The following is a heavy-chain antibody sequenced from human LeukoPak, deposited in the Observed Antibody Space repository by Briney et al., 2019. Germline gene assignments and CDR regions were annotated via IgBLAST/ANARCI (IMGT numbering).Heavy chain of an antibody. D-gene: IGHD3-22*01. J-gene: IGHJ4*02. CDR2: ISWKSDRI. V-gene: IGHV3-9*01. CDR1: GFTFDDYA. CDR3: ARDFYDTSGYYYDY. Sequence: QPGGSLRLSCAASGFTFDDYAMHWVRQAPGKGLEWVSGISWKSDRIGYADSVKGRFTISRDNAKNSLYLQMNSLRAEDTAVYYCARDFYDTSGYYYDYWGQGTLVTVSS.